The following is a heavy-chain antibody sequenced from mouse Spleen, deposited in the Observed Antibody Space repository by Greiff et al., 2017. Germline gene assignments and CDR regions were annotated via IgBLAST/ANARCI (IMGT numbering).Heavy chain of an antibody. V-gene: IGHV1-55*01. J-gene: IGHJ1*03. CDR1: GYTFTSYW. CDR2: IYPGSGST. Sequence: QVQLRQPGAELVKPGASVKMSCKASGYTFTSYWITWVKQRPGQGLEWIGDIYPGSGSTNYNEKFKRKATLTVDTSSSTAYMQLSSLTSEDSAVYYCARARGSSYWYFDVWGTGTTVTVSS. CDR3: ARARGSSYWYFDV.